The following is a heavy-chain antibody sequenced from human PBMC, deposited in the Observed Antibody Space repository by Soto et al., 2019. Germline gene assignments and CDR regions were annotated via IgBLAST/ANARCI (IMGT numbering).Heavy chain of an antibody. CDR1: GGTFSSYA. V-gene: IGHV1-69*06. CDR2: IIPIFGTA. CDR3: ARGGGASRAFYYYYGMDV. J-gene: IGHJ6*02. Sequence: QVQLVQSGAEVKKPGSSVKVSCKASGGTFSSYAISWVRQAPGQGLEWMGGIIPIFGTANYAQKFQGRVMITGGKSTSTAYMELRSLRSEDMAVYYCARGGGASRAFYYYYGMDVWGQGTTVTVSS.